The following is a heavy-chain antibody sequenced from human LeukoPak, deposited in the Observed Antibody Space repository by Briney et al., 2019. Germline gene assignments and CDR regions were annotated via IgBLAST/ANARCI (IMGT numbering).Heavy chain of an antibody. V-gene: IGHV3-23*01. CDR2: INGGENTT. CDR1: GLAISSFA. Sequence: GGTLSLSCAASGLAISSFAMVWDRQSQGKGLEWRSTINGGENTTFYSDSVRGRFTTSRDNSKNTLYLHMDSLRPDDTAIYYCTKELHVAVAVADYYYFYMDAWGRGTAVTVSS. CDR3: TKELHVAVAVADYYYFYMDA. D-gene: IGHD6-19*01. J-gene: IGHJ6*03.